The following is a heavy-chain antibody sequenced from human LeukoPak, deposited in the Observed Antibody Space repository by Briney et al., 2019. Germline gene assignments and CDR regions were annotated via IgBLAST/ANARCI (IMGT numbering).Heavy chain of an antibody. J-gene: IGHJ4*02. V-gene: IGHV3-23*01. CDR2: IVGNGGGI. CDR1: GFTFSTYA. CDR3: AKDRIPDGRYSIDY. Sequence: GGSLRLSCTASGFTFSTYAMNWVRQAPGKGLEWVAVIVGNGGGIHYADSVEGRFTISRDNYKNTVYLQMNSLRAEDAAVYYCAKDRIPDGRYSIDYWGQGTLVTVS. D-gene: IGHD3-16*02.